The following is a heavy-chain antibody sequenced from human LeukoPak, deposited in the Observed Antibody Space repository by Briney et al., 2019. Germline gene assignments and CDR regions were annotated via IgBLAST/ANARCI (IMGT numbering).Heavy chain of an antibody. V-gene: IGHV4-31*03. CDR3: ARSSSCSSDY. Sequence: SQTLSLTCTVSGGSISSGGYYWSWIRQHPGKGLEWIGYIYYSGSTYYNPSLKSRVTISVDTSNNQFSLKLSSVTTADTAVYYCARSSSCSSDYWGQGTLVTVSS. J-gene: IGHJ4*02. D-gene: IGHD6-13*01. CDR1: GGSISSGGYY. CDR2: IYYSGST.